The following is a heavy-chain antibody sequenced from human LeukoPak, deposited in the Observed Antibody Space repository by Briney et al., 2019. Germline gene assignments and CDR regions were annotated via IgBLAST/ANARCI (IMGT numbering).Heavy chain of an antibody. J-gene: IGHJ5*02. Sequence: PSETLSLTCTVSGGSIRSYYWSWIRQPPGKGLEWIGYIYYSGSTNYNPSLKSRVTISVDTSKNQFSLKLSSVTAADTAVYYCARYRGKTTVSSLDWFDPWGQGTLVTVSS. D-gene: IGHD4-11*01. CDR2: IYYSGST. CDR3: ARYRGKTTVSSLDWFDP. CDR1: GGSIRSYY. V-gene: IGHV4-59*01.